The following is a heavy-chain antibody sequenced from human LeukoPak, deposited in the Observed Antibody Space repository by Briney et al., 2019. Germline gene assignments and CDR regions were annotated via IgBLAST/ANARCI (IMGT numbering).Heavy chain of an antibody. CDR2: IWYDGSNK. V-gene: IGHV3-33*08. Sequence: GGSLRLSCAASGFTFSSYGMHWVRQAPGKGLEWVAVIWYDGSNKYYADSVKGRFTISRDNSKNTLYLQMNSLRAEEPAVYYCAREGDYLPPDVGGAIYIESYGPLVLVSS. J-gene: IGHJ3*02. D-gene: IGHD3-10*01. CDR3: AREGDYLPPDVGGAIYI. CDR1: GFTFSSYG.